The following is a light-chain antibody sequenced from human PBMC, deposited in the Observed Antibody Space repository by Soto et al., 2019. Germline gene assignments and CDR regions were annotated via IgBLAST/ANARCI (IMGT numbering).Light chain of an antibody. CDR2: DAS. CDR1: QSVSSY. V-gene: IGKV3-11*01. J-gene: IGKJ4*01. CDR3: QQGSNWLFT. Sequence: EIVLTQSPATLSLSPGERATLSCRASQSVSSYLVWYQQKPGQAPRLLIYDASNRATGIPARFSGSGSGTDFTLTISSLEPEDVAVYYCQQGSNWLFTFGGGTKVEIK.